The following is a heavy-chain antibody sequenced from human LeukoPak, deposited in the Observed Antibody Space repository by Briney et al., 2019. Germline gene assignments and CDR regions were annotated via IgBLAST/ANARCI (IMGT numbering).Heavy chain of an antibody. CDR2: ISSSGSTI. Sequence: PGGSLRLSCAASGFTFSSYEMNWVRQAPGKGLEWVSYISSSGSTIYYADSVKGRFTISRDNAKNSLYLQMNSQRAEDTAVYYCARVQYGSGSYSVDYWGQGTLVTVSS. D-gene: IGHD3-10*01. J-gene: IGHJ4*02. V-gene: IGHV3-48*03. CDR3: ARVQYGSGSYSVDY. CDR1: GFTFSSYE.